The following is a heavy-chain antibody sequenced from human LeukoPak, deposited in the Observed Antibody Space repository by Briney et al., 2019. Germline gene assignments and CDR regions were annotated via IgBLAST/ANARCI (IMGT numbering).Heavy chain of an antibody. V-gene: IGHV3-15*01. CDR3: TLLWFGDSAYYYYGMDV. Sequence: GGSLRLSCAASGFTFSNAWMSWVRQAPGEGLEWVGRIKSKTDGGTTDYAAPVKGRFTISRDDSKNTLYLRMNSLKTEDTAVYYCTLLWFGDSAYYYYGMDVWGKGTTVTVSS. CDR2: IKSKTDGGTT. J-gene: IGHJ6*04. CDR1: GFTFSNAW. D-gene: IGHD3-10*01.